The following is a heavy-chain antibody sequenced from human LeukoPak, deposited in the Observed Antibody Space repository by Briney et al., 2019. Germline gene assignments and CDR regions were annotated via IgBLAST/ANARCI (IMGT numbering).Heavy chain of an antibody. CDR2: IYYSGST. CDR1: GGSISSGGYS. Sequence: PSETLSLTCAVSGGSISSGGYSWSWIRQPPGKGLEWIGYIYYSGSTYYNPSLKSRVTISVDTSKNQFSLKLSSVTAADTAVYYCARDRRPVTTAMVTWGQGTLVTVSS. D-gene: IGHD5-18*01. CDR3: ARDRRPVTTAMVT. J-gene: IGHJ5*02. V-gene: IGHV4-30-4*07.